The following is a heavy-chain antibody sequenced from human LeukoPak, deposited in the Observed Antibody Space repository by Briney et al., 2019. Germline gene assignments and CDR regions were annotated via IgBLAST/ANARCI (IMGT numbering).Heavy chain of an antibody. D-gene: IGHD4-17*01. CDR2: ISSSSSTI. CDR1: GFTVSSNY. V-gene: IGHV3-48*01. Sequence: GGSLRLSCAASGFTVSSNYMNWVRQAPGKGLEWVSYISSSSSTIYYADSVRGRFTISRDNAKNSLYLQMNSLRAEDTAVYYCARDRGVCGDDYWGQGTLVTVSS. J-gene: IGHJ4*02. CDR3: ARDRGVCGDDY.